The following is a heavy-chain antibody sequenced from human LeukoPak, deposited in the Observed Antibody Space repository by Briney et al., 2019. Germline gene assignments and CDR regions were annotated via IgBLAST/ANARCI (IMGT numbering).Heavy chain of an antibody. CDR1: GGTFSSYA. CDR3: ARDARKWEKGPIDVGDY. D-gene: IGHD1-26*01. V-gene: IGHV1-69*04. Sequence: SVKVSCKASGGTFSSYAISWVRQAPGQGLEWMGRIIPILGIATYAQKFQGRVTIAADKSTSTAYMELSSLRSEDTAVYYCARDARKWEKGPIDVGDYWGQGTLVTVSS. J-gene: IGHJ4*02. CDR2: IIPILGIA.